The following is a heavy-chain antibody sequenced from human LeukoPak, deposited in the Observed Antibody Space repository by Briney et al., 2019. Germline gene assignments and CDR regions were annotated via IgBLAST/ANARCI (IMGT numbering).Heavy chain of an antibody. V-gene: IGHV3-30*02. J-gene: IGHJ4*02. D-gene: IGHD2-2*01. Sequence: PGGSLRLSCAASGFTFSSYGMHWVRQAPGKGLEWVAFIRYDGSNKYYADSVKGRFTISRDNSKNTLYLQMNSLRAEDTAVYYCAKQSSAHQLLSYDYWGQGTLVTVSS. CDR1: GFTFSSYG. CDR2: IRYDGSNK. CDR3: AKQSSAHQLLSYDY.